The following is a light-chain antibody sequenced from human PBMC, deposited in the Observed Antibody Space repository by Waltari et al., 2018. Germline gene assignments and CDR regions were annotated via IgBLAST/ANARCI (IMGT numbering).Light chain of an antibody. CDR2: ANN. V-gene: IGLV1-40*01. J-gene: IGLJ3*02. Sequence: QSVLTQPPSVSGAPGQRVTISCTGSTSNIGAHYDVQWYQQVPGTAPKLLIYANNNRPSGVPDRFSGSRSGTSASLAITGLKAEDEADYYCQSYDNSLRGVFGGGTKLTVL. CDR3: QSYDNSLRGV. CDR1: TSNIGAHYD.